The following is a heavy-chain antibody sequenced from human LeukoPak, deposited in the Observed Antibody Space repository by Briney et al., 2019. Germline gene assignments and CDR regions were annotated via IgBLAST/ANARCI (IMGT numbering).Heavy chain of an antibody. CDR3: AGFNGYYFDY. V-gene: IGHV4-31*03. CDR1: GGSISSRGYY. Sequence: SETLSLTCTVSGGSISSRGYYWSWIRQHPEKGLEWIGYIYYSGSTYYNASLKSRITISVDTSKNQLSLKLSSVTAADTAVYYCAGFNGYYFDYWGQGTLVTVSS. CDR2: IYYSGST. J-gene: IGHJ4*02.